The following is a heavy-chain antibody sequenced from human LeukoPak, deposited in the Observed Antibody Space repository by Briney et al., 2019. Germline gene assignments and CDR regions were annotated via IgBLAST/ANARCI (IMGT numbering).Heavy chain of an antibody. CDR1: GFTFSSYS. D-gene: IGHD2-2*02. CDR3: VSTPAIRRLNF. Sequence: GGSLRLSCAASGFTFSSYSMNWVRQAPGKGLEWVSSISSSSYIYYADSMKGRFTMSRDNAKNSVYLQMNSLRTEDTAMYFCVSTPAIRRLNFWGQGTLVTVSS. V-gene: IGHV3-21*01. CDR2: ISSSSYI. J-gene: IGHJ4*02.